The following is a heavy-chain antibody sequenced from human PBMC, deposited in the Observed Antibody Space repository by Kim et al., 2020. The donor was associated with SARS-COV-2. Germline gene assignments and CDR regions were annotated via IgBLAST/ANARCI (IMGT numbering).Heavy chain of an antibody. CDR1: GFTFSPHA. CDR2: IYSGGSST. J-gene: IGHJ4*03. CDR3: ARMRGYLDY. V-gene: IGHV3-23*03. Sequence: GGSLRLSCAASGFTFSPHAMSWVRQAPGKGLEWVSVIYSGGSSTYYADSVKGRFTISRDDSQNTLYLQMNSLRAEDTAVYYCARMRGYLDYWGQGTQVTV.